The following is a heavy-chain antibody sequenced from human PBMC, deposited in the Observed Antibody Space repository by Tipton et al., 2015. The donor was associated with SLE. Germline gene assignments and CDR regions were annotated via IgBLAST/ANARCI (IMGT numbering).Heavy chain of an antibody. CDR2: IYYSGST. Sequence: TLSLTCTVSGGSISSSSYYWGWIRQPPGRGLEWIGNIYYSGSTYYNPSLKSPVTISVDTSKNQFSLKLSSVTAADTAVYYCARTGYSSGWSGGAFDIWGQGTMVTVSS. CDR1: GGSISSSSYY. CDR3: ARTGYSSGWSGGAFDI. D-gene: IGHD6-19*01. J-gene: IGHJ3*02. V-gene: IGHV4-39*07.